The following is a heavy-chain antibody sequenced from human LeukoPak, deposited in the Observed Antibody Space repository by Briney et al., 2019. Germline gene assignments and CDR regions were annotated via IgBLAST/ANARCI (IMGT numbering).Heavy chain of an antibody. CDR3: ARDRGTWNDDGFDY. V-gene: IGHV4-59*01. J-gene: IGHJ4*02. D-gene: IGHD1-1*01. Sequence: SETLSLTCTVSGGSISSYYWSWIRQPLGKGLEWIGYIYYSGSTNYNPSLKSRATMSVDTSKNQFSLKLSSVSAADTAVYYCARDRGTWNDDGFDYWGQGTLVTVSS. CDR2: IYYSGST. CDR1: GGSISSYY.